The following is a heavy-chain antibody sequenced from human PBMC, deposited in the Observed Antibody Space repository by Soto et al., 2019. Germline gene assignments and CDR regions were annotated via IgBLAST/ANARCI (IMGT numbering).Heavy chain of an antibody. CDR2: IHYNGST. J-gene: IGHJ5*02. V-gene: IGHV4-39*01. CDR1: GCSIPTSVYY. CDR3: ARHKGFCREGKCPAHWVDP. D-gene: IGHD3-3*01. Sequence: QLQLQESGPGLVKPPETLSLSCTVSGCSIPTSVYYWGWIRQPPGEGLEWIGSIHYNGSTLYHPSPKSRPTMSVDTAKNQFSLNLSAVTAADTAVYYCARHKGFCREGKCPAHWVDPWGQGTPVTFSS.